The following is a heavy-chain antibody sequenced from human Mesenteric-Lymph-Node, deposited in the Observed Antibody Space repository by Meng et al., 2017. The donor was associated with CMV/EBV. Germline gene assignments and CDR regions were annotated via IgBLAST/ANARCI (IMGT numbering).Heavy chain of an antibody. CDR2: VYYSGTT. Sequence: GSVSSSNYYWSWIRQPPGKALEWIGYVYYSGTTNYNPSLKSRVTISIDTSKNQFSLKLSSVTAADTAVYYCAREDSSSWYEANWFDPWGQGTLVTVSS. CDR3: AREDSSSWYEANWFDP. V-gene: IGHV4-61*01. J-gene: IGHJ5*02. D-gene: IGHD6-13*01. CDR1: GSVSSSNYY.